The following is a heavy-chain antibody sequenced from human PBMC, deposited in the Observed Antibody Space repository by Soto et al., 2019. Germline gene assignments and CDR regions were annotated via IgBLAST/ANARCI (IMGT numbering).Heavy chain of an antibody. J-gene: IGHJ3*01. Sequence: PGGSLRLSCAASGFTFSCSAMHWVRQASGKGLEWVGRIRSKANSYATAYAASVKGRFTISRDDSENTAYLQMNSLKTEDTAVYYCTSHTSQVASPVKWGQGTMVTVSS. CDR1: GFTFSCSA. D-gene: IGHD5-12*01. CDR2: IRSKANSYAT. V-gene: IGHV3-73*01. CDR3: TSHTSQVASPVK.